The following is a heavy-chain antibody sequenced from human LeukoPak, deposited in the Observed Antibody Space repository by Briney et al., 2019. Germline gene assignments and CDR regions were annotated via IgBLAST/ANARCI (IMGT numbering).Heavy chain of an antibody. CDR1: GFTFSDYS. J-gene: IGHJ4*02. CDR3: ARDYKNAFDN. CDR2: IGIDSGNT. V-gene: IGHV3-48*01. Sequence: GGSLRLSCAASGFTFSDYSMNWVRQAPGKGLEWISYIGIDSGNTNYADSVKGRFTISGDKAKNSLYLQMNSLRVEDTAVYYCARDYKNAFDNWGQGTLVTVSS. D-gene: IGHD1-1*01.